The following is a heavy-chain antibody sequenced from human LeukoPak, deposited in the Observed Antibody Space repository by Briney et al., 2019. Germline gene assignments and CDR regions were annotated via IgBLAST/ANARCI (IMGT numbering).Heavy chain of an antibody. D-gene: IGHD3-3*01. J-gene: IGHJ5*02. V-gene: IGHV4-34*01. Sequence: KPSETLSLTCAVYGGPFSGYYWSWIRQPPGKGLEWIGEINHSGSTNYNPSLKSRVTISVDTSKNQFSLKLSSVTAADTAVYYCARGAYFWSGYSQYNWFDPWGQGTLVTVSS. CDR2: INHSGST. CDR3: ARGAYFWSGYSQYNWFDP. CDR1: GGPFSGYY.